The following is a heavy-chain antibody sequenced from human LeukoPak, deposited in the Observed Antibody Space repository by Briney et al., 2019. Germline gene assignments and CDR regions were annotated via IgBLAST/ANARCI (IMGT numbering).Heavy chain of an antibody. D-gene: IGHD3-10*01. CDR2: ISGSGGST. CDR3: AKGPLLWFGESTHFDY. V-gene: IGHV3-23*01. Sequence: GGSLRLSCAASGFTFSSYAMSWVRQAPGKGLEWVSAISGSGGSTYYADSVKGRFTISRDNAKNSLYLQMNSLRAEDTAVYYCAKGPLLWFGESTHFDYWGQGTLVTVSS. J-gene: IGHJ4*02. CDR1: GFTFSSYA.